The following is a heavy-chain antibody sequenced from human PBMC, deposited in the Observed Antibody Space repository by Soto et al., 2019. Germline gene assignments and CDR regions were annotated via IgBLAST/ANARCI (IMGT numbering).Heavy chain of an antibody. V-gene: IGHV3-33*01. Sequence: PXGSLSLSCVSSCFTFSSYSMHLVRQAPGKGLEWVAFLWYDGRNENYTDSVKGRFTISRDNSKNTLYLQMNSLRADDTAVYYCARGTATDGLDSWGQGTLVTVSS. CDR3: ARGTATDGLDS. D-gene: IGHD2-21*02. CDR2: LWYDGRNE. CDR1: CFTFSSYS. J-gene: IGHJ5*01.